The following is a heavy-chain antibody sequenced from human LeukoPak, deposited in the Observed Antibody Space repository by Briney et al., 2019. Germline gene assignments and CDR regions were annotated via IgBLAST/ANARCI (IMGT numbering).Heavy chain of an antibody. J-gene: IGHJ4*02. CDR1: GGSITHSY. CDR3: ARHSSPWGGVFDY. CDR2: ISYSGST. Sequence: SETLALTCTVSGGSITHSYWSWIRQPPGKGLEWIGDISYSGSTNYNPSLQSRVTMSVDTSKNQFSLQLSSVTAADTAVFYCARHSSPWGGVFDYWGQGTLVTVSS. D-gene: IGHD6-19*01. V-gene: IGHV4-59*08.